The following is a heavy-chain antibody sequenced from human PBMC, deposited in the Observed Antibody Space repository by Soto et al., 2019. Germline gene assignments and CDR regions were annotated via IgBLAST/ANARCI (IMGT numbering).Heavy chain of an antibody. CDR1: GGSISSYY. Sequence: PSETRSLTCTVAGGSISSYYWSWIRQPPGKGLEWIGDTDYSGSTNYNTSLKSRVTISVDTSKRQCSLRLTSVAAAATAVYYRARENTMVRGVRGYFDYWDQGTLVTVSS. CDR3: ARENTMVRGVRGYFDY. D-gene: IGHD3-10*01. CDR2: TDYSGST. V-gene: IGHV4-59*01. J-gene: IGHJ4*02.